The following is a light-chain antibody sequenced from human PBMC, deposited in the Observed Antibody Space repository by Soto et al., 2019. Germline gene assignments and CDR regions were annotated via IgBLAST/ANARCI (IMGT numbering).Light chain of an antibody. CDR2: DVN. Sequence: QSALTQPASVSGSPGQSITISCTGTSSDVGGYNYVSWYQQHPGKVPKLMIYDVNNRPSGVSNRFSGSKSGNTASLTISGVHAADEADYYCSSYTTSSTLAIFGGGTKLTVL. CDR3: SSYTTSSTLAI. V-gene: IGLV2-14*03. J-gene: IGLJ2*01. CDR1: SSDVGGYNY.